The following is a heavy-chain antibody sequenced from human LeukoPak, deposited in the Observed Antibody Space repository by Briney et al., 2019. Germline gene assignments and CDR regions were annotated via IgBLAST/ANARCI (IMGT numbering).Heavy chain of an antibody. D-gene: IGHD4-17*01. CDR2: IIPIFGTA. CDR3: SRADDYDDCERHFQD. CDR1: GGTFSSYA. J-gene: IGHJ1*01. V-gene: IGHV1-69*01. Sequence: GASVKVSCKASGGTFSSYAISWVRQAPGQGLEWMGGIIPIFGTANYAQKFQGRVTITADESTSTAYMELSSLRSEDTGVYYCSRADDYDDCERHFQDWGQGTLVTVSS.